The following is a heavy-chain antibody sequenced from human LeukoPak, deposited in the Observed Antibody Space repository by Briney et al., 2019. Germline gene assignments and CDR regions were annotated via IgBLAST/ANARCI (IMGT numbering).Heavy chain of an antibody. V-gene: IGHV3-53*01. CDR3: ARSSLRSGYYSGFDY. J-gene: IGHJ4*02. CDR1: GFTVSSNY. CDR2: IYSGGST. Sequence: PGGSLRLSCAASGFTVSSNYMSWVRQAPGKGLEWVSVIYSGGSTYYADSVKGRFTISRDNSKNTLYLQMNSLRAEDTAVYYCARSSLRSGYYSGFDYWGQGTLVTVSS. D-gene: IGHD3-3*01.